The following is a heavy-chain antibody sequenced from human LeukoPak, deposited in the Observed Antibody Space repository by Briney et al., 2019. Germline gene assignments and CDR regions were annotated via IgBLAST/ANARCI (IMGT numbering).Heavy chain of an antibody. J-gene: IGHJ6*02. V-gene: IGHV3-23*01. D-gene: IGHD3-22*01. CDR2: ISGGGGST. CDR3: ARGYDSSGYYPMDV. CDR1: GFTFSSYA. Sequence: GGSLRLSCAASGFTFSSYAMSWVRQAPGKGLEWVSAISGGGGSTYYADSVKGRFTISRDNSKNTLYLQMNSLRAEDTAVYYCARGYDSSGYYPMDVWGQGTTVTVSS.